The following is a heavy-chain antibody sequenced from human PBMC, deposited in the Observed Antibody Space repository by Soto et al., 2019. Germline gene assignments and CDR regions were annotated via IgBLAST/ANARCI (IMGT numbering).Heavy chain of an antibody. CDR1: GFSVSTSGVG. CDR3: AYGDYVGNWFDP. Sequence: QITLKESGPTLVKPTQTLTLTCTFSGFSVSTSGVGVGWIRQPPGQPLEWLALIYWDDDKRYSPSLKSRLTITKDTSKNQVVLTMTNMDPVDTATYYCAYGDYVGNWFDPWGQGTLVTVSS. V-gene: IGHV2-5*02. CDR2: IYWDDDK. D-gene: IGHD4-17*01. J-gene: IGHJ5*02.